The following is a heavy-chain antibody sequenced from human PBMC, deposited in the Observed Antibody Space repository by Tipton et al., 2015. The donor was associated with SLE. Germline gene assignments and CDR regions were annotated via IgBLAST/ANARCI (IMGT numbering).Heavy chain of an antibody. Sequence: GSLRLSCTVSGGSINNRNYYWGWIRQPPGKGLEWIGSIFYSGSTHYNPSLKSRVTISVDTSKNQFSLNLSSVTAADTAVYYCARQRDGFRELLSADYWGQGTLVTVSS. V-gene: IGHV4-39*07. J-gene: IGHJ4*02. CDR2: IFYSGST. CDR1: GGSINNRNYY. D-gene: IGHD3-10*01. CDR3: ARQRDGFRELLSADY.